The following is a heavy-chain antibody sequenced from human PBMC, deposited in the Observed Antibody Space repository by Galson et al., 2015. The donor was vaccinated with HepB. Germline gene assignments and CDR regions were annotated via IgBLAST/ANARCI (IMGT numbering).Heavy chain of an antibody. J-gene: IGHJ4*02. CDR3: ARGGTGTTGGADY. V-gene: IGHV1-69*04. Sequence: SVKVSCKASGGTFSSYAISWVRQAPGQGLEWMGRIIPILGIANYAQKFQGRVTITVDKSTSTAYMELSSLRSEDTAVYCCARGGTGTTGGADYWGQGTLVTVSS. D-gene: IGHD1-7*01. CDR1: GGTFSSYA. CDR2: IIPILGIA.